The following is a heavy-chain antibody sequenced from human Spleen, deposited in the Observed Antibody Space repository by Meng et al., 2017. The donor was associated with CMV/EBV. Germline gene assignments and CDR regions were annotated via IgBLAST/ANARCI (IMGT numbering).Heavy chain of an antibody. Sequence: GSLRLSCTVSGDSIRNYYWSWIRQPPGKGLEWIGYINYRGSTNYHPSLKSRVTILRDTSKSQFSLKLTSVTAADTAVYYCTRGSPNNGWYQIDDWGQGTLVTVSS. V-gene: IGHV4-59*01. CDR1: GDSIRNYY. CDR2: INYRGST. J-gene: IGHJ4*02. D-gene: IGHD6-19*01. CDR3: TRGSPNNGWYQIDD.